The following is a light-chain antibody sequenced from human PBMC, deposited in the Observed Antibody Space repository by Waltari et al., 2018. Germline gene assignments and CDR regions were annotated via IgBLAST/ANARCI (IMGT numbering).Light chain of an antibody. CDR1: QSISTY. CDR2: DAS. Sequence: DIQMTQSPSSLSASVGDRVTINCRASQSISTYLNWYQQKPGKAPKFLIYDASTLQSGVPSRFSGSGSGTDFTLTISSLQPEDFATYYCQQGNDFPLTFGGGTKVEI. J-gene: IGKJ4*01. V-gene: IGKV1-39*01. CDR3: QQGNDFPLT.